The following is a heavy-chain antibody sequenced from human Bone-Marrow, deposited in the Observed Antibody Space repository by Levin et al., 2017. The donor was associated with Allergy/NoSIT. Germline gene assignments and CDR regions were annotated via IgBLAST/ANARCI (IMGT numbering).Heavy chain of an antibody. V-gene: IGHV4-30-4*01. Sequence: SETLSLTCTVSGDSISSGDFYWSWIRQPPGRGLEWVGYIYHTGITYSNPSLKSRIIISVDTSKNQFSLKLSSVTAADTAFYYCARGGGDCTTTSCYPRDPVDYWGQGTLVTVSS. CDR2: IYHTGIT. CDR1: GDSISSGDFY. CDR3: ARGGGDCTTTSCYPRDPVDY. J-gene: IGHJ4*02. D-gene: IGHD2-2*01.